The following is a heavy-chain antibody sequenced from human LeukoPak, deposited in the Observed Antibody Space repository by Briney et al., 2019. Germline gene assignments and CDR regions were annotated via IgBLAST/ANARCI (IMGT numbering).Heavy chain of an antibody. J-gene: IGHJ4*02. CDR3: AREEVVVVALYYFGY. Sequence: SQTLSLTCAISGDSVSSDSAAWNWIRLSPTRGLEWLGRTYYRFKWYNDYAVCVKSRITINTDTSKNQFSQQLNSVTTADTAVYYCAREEVVVVALYYFGYWGQGTLVTVPS. CDR2: TYYRFKWYN. CDR1: GDSVSSDSAA. V-gene: IGHV6-1*01. D-gene: IGHD3-22*01.